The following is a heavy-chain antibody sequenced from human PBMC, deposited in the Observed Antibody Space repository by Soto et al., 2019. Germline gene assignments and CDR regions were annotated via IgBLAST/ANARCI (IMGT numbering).Heavy chain of an antibody. V-gene: IGHV4-39*01. Sequence: SETLSLTCSVSGGFVSSSSYSWGWIRQSPGKGLEWIGTIYSSENTYYNPSLLSRVTISVDTSKNEFSLRLSSVTAADTAVYYCARTVGYYYGMDVWGQGTTVTVSS. CDR3: ARTVGYYYGMDV. J-gene: IGHJ6*02. D-gene: IGHD4-17*01. CDR1: GGFVSSSSYS. CDR2: IYSSENT.